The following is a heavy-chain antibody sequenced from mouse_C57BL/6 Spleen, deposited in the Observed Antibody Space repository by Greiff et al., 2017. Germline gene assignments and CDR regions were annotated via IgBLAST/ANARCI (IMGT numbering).Heavy chain of an antibody. CDR2: IDPSDSYT. CDR3: ARGNYGGY. V-gene: IGHV1-50*01. CDR1: GYTFTSYW. Sequence: QVQLQQPGAELVKPGASVKLSCKASGYTFTSYWMQWVKQRPGQGLEWIGEIDPSDSYTNYNQKFKGKATLTVDTSSSTAYMQLSSLTSEDSAVYYCARGNYGGYWGQGTTLTVSS. J-gene: IGHJ2*01.